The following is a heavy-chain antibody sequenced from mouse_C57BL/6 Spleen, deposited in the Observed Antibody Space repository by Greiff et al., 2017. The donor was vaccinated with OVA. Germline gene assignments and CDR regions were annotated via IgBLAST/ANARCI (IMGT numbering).Heavy chain of an antibody. CDR1: GFSLTSYG. D-gene: IGHD1-1*01. V-gene: IGHV2-6-1*01. CDR2: IWSDGST. CDR3: ARHYYGNYYAMDY. Sequence: QVQLKESGPGLVAPSQSLSITCTVSGFSLTSYGVHWVHQPPGKGLEWLVVIWSDGSTTYNSALKSRLSISKDNSKSQVFLKMNSLQTDDTAMYYCARHYYGNYYAMDYWGQGTSVTVSS. J-gene: IGHJ4*01.